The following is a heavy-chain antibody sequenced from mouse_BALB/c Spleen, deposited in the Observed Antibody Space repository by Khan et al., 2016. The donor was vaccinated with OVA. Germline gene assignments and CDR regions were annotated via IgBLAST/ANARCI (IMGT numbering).Heavy chain of an antibody. CDR1: GYTFTYYV. Sequence: VQLQESGPELVKPGASVKMSCKASGYTFTYYVITWVKQRTGQGLEWIGEIYPGSDNAYYNERFTGKATLTGDKPSNTTHMQLSSLTSEDSAVYFCARGDGYYVYFDYWGQGTTLTVSS. CDR2: IYPGSDNA. V-gene: IGHV1-81*01. CDR3: ARGDGYYVYFDY. J-gene: IGHJ2*01. D-gene: IGHD2-3*01.